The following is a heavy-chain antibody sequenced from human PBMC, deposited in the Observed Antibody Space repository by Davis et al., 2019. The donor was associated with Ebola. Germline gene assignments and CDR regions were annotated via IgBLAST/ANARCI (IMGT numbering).Heavy chain of an antibody. CDR2: ISASTTYT. Sequence: PGGSLRLSCAASGFSFTNYTMNWVRQAPGKGLEWVSSISASTTYTSYADSVEGRFTISRDNAKTSLFLHVDSLRAEDTAVYYCARASVVIGDYFDFWGQGVLVTVS. CDR3: ARASVVIGDYFDF. J-gene: IGHJ4*02. D-gene: IGHD3-22*01. V-gene: IGHV3-21*06. CDR1: GFSFTNYT.